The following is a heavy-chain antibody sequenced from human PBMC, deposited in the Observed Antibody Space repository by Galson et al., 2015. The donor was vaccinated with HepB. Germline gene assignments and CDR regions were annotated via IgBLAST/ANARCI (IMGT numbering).Heavy chain of an antibody. J-gene: IGHJ4*02. D-gene: IGHD6-19*01. Sequence: SLRLSCAASGFTFDDYAMHWVRQAPGKGLEWVSGISWNSGSIGYADSVKGRFTISRDNAKNSLYLQMNSLRAEDTALYYCAKDRGPSSGWHATFDYWGQGTLVTVSS. CDR2: ISWNSGSI. CDR1: GFTFDDYA. CDR3: AKDRGPSSGWHATFDY. V-gene: IGHV3-9*01.